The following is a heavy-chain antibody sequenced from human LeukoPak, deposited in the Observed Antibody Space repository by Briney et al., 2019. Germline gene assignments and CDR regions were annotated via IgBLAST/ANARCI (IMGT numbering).Heavy chain of an antibody. CDR1: GFPFSCYD. Sequence: GGALRLSFEAFGFPFSCYDMHWGRPATGKGLGGGSAIGPTGDTYYSDSVRGRFTISRENAKNSLDLQMNSLRAGDTAVYYCARSPSYSSSWYALDSWGQGTLVTVSS. J-gene: IGHJ4*02. CDR2: IGPTGDT. CDR3: ARSPSYSSSWYALDS. D-gene: IGHD6-13*01. V-gene: IGHV3-13*01.